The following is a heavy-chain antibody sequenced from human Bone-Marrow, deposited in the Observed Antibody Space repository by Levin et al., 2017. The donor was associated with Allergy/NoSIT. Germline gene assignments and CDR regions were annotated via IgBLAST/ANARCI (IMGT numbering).Heavy chain of an antibody. CDR2: ITNRGDST. D-gene: IGHD6-19*01. CDR1: GFTFYRYA. V-gene: IGHV3-23*01. Sequence: GESLKISCAASGFTFYRYAMTWVRQPPGKGPEWVSTITNRGDSTSYADSVKGRFTISRDNAENTLYLQLSSLRVEDTAVYYCAFRGSGWTKWGQGTLVTVSS. CDR3: AFRGSGWTK. J-gene: IGHJ4*02.